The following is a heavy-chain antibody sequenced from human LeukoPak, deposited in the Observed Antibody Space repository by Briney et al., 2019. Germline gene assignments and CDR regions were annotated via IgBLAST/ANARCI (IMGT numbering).Heavy chain of an antibody. Sequence: PSEPLSLTCTVSGGSISSYYWSWIRQPPGKGLEWIGYIYYSGTTDYNPSLKCRVTISVDTSNNQFSLKVSSVTAADTAVYYCARSSGAYRSFDYWGQGTLVPVSS. CDR1: GGSISSYY. CDR2: IYYSGTT. J-gene: IGHJ4*02. CDR3: ARSSGAYRSFDY. D-gene: IGHD1-26*01. V-gene: IGHV4-59*01.